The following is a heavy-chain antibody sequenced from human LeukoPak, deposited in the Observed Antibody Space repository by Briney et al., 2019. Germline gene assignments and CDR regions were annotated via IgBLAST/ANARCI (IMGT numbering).Heavy chain of an antibody. J-gene: IGHJ4*02. Sequence: GGSLRLSCAASGFTFSIYSLNWVRQAPGKGLEWVSSISSSSYIYYADSVKGRFTISRDNAKNSLYLQMNSLRAEDTAVYYCARVLGGYSYGYLGYYFDYWGQGTLVTVSS. CDR3: ARVLGGYSYGYLGYYFDY. CDR2: ISSSSYI. CDR1: GFTFSIYS. V-gene: IGHV3-21*01. D-gene: IGHD5-18*01.